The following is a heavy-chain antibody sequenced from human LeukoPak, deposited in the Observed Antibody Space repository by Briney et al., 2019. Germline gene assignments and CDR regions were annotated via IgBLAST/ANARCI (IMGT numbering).Heavy chain of an antibody. CDR2: INPNSGGT. D-gene: IGHD1-26*01. V-gene: IGHV1-2*02. Sequence: GASVKVSCKASGYTFTSYGISWVRQAPGQGLEWMGWINPNSGGTNYAQKFQGRVTMTRDTSISTAYMELSRLRSDDTAVYYCARDIALSGSYYDQPPNAFDIWGQGTMVTVSS. J-gene: IGHJ3*02. CDR3: ARDIALSGSYYDQPPNAFDI. CDR1: GYTFTSYG.